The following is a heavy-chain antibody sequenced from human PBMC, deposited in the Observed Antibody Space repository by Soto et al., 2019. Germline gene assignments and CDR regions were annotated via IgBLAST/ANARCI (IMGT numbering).Heavy chain of an antibody. Sequence: QVQLVQSGAEMKKPGSSVRLSCVASGGTFSSYVISWVRQAPGHAPEWMGGSTPLFRTANYAQKLQGRVTSTAAESMTAVDRELRDLMSDDTSVYFCARGYCASPTCSTTYSDFAIDFDYWGQGSLVTVSS. CDR1: GGTFSSYV. D-gene: IGHD2-2*02. J-gene: IGHJ4*02. CDR2: STPLFRTA. V-gene: IGHV1-69*01. CDR3: ARGYCASPTCSTTYSDFAIDFDY.